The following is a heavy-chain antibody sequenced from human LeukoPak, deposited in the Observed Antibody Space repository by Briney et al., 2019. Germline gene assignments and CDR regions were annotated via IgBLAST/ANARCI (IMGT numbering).Heavy chain of an antibody. Sequence: PGGSLRLSCAASGFAFSSYDMSWVRQAPGKGLEWVSSLSGSGTSTYYADSVKGRFTISRDNSRNTMYLQMNSLRAEDAAVYYCAKLIGSSSEIGWGQGTLVTVSS. J-gene: IGHJ4*02. CDR3: AKLIGSSSEIG. CDR2: LSGSGTST. V-gene: IGHV3-23*01. CDR1: GFAFSSYD. D-gene: IGHD6-6*01.